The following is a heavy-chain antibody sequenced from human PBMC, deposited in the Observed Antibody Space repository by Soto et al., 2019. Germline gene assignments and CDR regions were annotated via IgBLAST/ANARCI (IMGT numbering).Heavy chain of an antibody. J-gene: IGHJ4*02. V-gene: IGHV4-30-4*01. CDR3: ARGLRYFDWLLYADY. D-gene: IGHD3-9*01. Sequence: SETLSLTCTVFGGPISSGDYYWSWIRQPPGKGLEWIGYIYYSGSTHYNPSLKSRVTISVDTSKNQFSLKLNSVTAADTAVYYCARGLRYFDWLLYADYWGQGTLVTVSS. CDR1: GGPISSGDYY. CDR2: IYYSGST.